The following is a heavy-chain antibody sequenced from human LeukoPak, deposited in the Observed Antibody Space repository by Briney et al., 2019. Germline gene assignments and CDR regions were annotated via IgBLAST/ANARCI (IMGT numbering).Heavy chain of an antibody. J-gene: IGHJ4*02. Sequence: PSETLSLTCTVSGGSISSYYWSWLRQPPGKGPERIGYIYYSGSTNYNPSLKSRVTISVDTSKNQFSLKLSFVTAADTAVYYCARGGGSYDFWSGPVDYWGQGTLVTVSS. V-gene: IGHV4-59*01. CDR3: ARGGGSYDFWSGPVDY. CDR2: IYYSGST. CDR1: GGSISSYY. D-gene: IGHD3-3*01.